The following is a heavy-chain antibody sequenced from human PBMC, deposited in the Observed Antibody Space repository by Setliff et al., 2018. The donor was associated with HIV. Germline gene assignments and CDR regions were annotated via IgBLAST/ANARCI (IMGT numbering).Heavy chain of an antibody. D-gene: IGHD3-10*01. V-gene: IGHV3-74*01. CDR1: GFIFKTYW. J-gene: IGHJ5*02. CDR2: INEQGGIT. CDR3: ASSGSGSYINWFGP. Sequence: GSLRLSCAASGFIFKTYWMHWVRQVPGKGLVWVSRINEQGGITDYADSVKGRFTISRDNAKNTLYLQMTSLRAEDTAVYYCASSGSGSYINWFGPWGQGTLVTVSS.